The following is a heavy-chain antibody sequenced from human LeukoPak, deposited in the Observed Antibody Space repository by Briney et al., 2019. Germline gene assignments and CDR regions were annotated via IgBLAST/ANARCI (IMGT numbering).Heavy chain of an antibody. D-gene: IGHD5-18*01. CDR3: ATTLNTAFFQS. CDR2: VSGSGGDT. Sequence: GGSLRLSCTASGFTFSTYAMHWVRQAPGKGLEWVSAVSGSGGDTYYADSVTGRFTISRDNSKNTLYVLLNSLRAEDTAVYYCATTLNTAFFQSWGRGTLVTVSS. V-gene: IGHV3-23*01. CDR1: GFTFSTYA. J-gene: IGHJ5*02.